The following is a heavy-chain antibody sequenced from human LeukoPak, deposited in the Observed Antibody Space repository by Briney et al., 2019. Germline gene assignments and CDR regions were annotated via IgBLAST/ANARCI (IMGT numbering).Heavy chain of an antibody. CDR1: EYHFTSYW. V-gene: IGHV5-51*01. D-gene: IGHD2-2*01. Sequence: GESLKISCKASEYHFTSYWIGWLRQMPGKGLEWMGIIHPGDSDTRYSPSFQGQVFISADKSINTAYVQWSSLKASDTAMYYCARHSLGMPVGGPKNYYYAMDVWGQGTTVTVSS. J-gene: IGHJ6*02. CDR2: IHPGDSDT. CDR3: ARHSLGMPVGGPKNYYYAMDV.